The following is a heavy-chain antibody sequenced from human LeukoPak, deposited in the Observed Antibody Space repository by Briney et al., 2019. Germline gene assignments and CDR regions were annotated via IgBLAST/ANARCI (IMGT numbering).Heavy chain of an antibody. CDR1: GGSISSGDYY. J-gene: IGHJ1*01. CDR3: ASGPYYDILTGYLSLPEYFQH. Sequence: SETLSLTCTVSGGSISSGDYYWSWIRQHPGKGLEWIGYIYYSGSTYYNPSLKSRVTISVDTSKNQFSLKLSSVTAADTAVYYCASGPYYDILTGYLSLPEYFQHWGQGTLVTVSS. V-gene: IGHV4-31*03. D-gene: IGHD3-9*01. CDR2: IYYSGST.